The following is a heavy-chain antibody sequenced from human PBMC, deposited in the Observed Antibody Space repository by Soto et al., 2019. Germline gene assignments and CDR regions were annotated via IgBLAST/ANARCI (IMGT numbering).Heavy chain of an antibody. CDR1: GYTFTSYG. D-gene: IGHD2-8*01. Sequence: ASVKVSCKASGYTFTSYGISWVRQAPGQGLEWMGWISGYNGNTNYAQKLQGRVTMTRDTSTSTVYMELRSLRSDDTAVYYCAREDVVLMVYAPPRSSFDYWGQGTLVTVSS. CDR2: ISGYNGNT. CDR3: AREDVVLMVYAPPRSSFDY. V-gene: IGHV1-18*01. J-gene: IGHJ4*02.